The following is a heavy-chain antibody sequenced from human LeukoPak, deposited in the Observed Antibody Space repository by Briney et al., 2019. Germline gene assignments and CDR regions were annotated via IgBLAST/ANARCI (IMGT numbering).Heavy chain of an antibody. V-gene: IGHV1-2*02. CDR1: GYTFTGYY. CDR2: INPNSGGT. J-gene: IGHJ5*02. Sequence: ASVKVCCKASGYTFTGYYMHWVRQAPGQGLEWMGWINPNSGGTNYAQKFQGRVTMTRDTSISTAYMELSRLRSDDTAVYYCARDPVDIVATRSWFDPWGQGTLVTVSS. D-gene: IGHD5-12*01. CDR3: ARDPVDIVATRSWFDP.